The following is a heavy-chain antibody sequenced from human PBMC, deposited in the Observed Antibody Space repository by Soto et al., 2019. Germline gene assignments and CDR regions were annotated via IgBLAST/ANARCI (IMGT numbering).Heavy chain of an antibody. CDR2: INYSGST. J-gene: IGHJ4*02. V-gene: IGHV4-39*01. Sequence: QLQLQESGPGLVKPSETLSLTCTVSGGSISSSSSYWGWIRQPPGKGLEWIGSINYSGSTYYNSSLQSRITIAVDTSKNQFSLKLSSVTAADTAVYFCAKTGFWSDYRVADYWGQGTLVTVSS. D-gene: IGHD3-3*01. CDR1: GGSISSSSSY. CDR3: AKTGFWSDYRVADY.